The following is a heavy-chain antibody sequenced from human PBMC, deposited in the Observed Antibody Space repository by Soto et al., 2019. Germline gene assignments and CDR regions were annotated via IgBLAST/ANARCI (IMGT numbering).Heavy chain of an antibody. CDR3: AKDRTPPLRLHPSSKAIKNLLVGQCFDS. CDR1: GFTFHSHA. V-gene: IGHV3-23*01. J-gene: IGHJ4*02. CDR2: ISAAGVTT. Sequence: EVQLLESGGGLVQPGGSLRLSCATSGFTFHSHALSWVRQAPGKGLECVSGISAAGVTTFYADSVKGRFTISRDNSKDTVTLQMNRLRAEDTAFYYCAKDRTPPLRLHPSSKAIKNLLVGQCFDSWGQGNLVTVSS. D-gene: IGHD2-2*01.